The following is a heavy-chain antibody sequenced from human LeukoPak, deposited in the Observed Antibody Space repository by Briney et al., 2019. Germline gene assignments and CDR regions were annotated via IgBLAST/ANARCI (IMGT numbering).Heavy chain of an antibody. J-gene: IGHJ4*02. CDR1: GFTFSTYW. D-gene: IGHD6-13*01. CDR3: ARGFSQGQQLTLGY. V-gene: IGHV3-74*01. Sequence: PGGSLRLSCATSGFTFSTYWTHWVRQAPGKGLVWVSRINSDGSDTAYAASVKGRFTISRDNAKNTLDLQMNSLRAEDTAMYYCARGFSQGQQLTLGYWGQGTLVTVSS. CDR2: INSDGSDT.